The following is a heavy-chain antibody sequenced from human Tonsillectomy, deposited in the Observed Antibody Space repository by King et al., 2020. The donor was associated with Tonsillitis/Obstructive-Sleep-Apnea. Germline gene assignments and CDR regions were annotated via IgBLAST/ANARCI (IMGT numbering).Heavy chain of an antibody. J-gene: IGHJ6*02. V-gene: IGHV3-33*01. CDR1: GFTFSTYG. D-gene: IGHD2-2*02. CDR3: AGVCGPYTSCYKDYYYYGMDV. CDR2: IWYDGSNK. Sequence: VQLVQSGGGVVQPGRSLRLSCAASGFTFSTYGMHWVRQAPGKGLEWVAVIWYDGSNKYYADSVKGRFTISRDNSKNTLYLQMNSPRAEDTAVYYCAGVCGPYTSCYKDYYYYGMDVWGQGTTVTVSS.